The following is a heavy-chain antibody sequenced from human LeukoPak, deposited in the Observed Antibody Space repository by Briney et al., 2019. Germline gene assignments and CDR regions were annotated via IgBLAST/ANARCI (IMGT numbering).Heavy chain of an antibody. J-gene: IGHJ4*02. CDR2: IYSSGST. V-gene: IGHV4-4*07. D-gene: IGHD4-23*01. CDR3: ARGGKATVVTM. CDR1: GGSINSYY. Sequence: SETLSLTCTVSGGSINSYYWSWIRQPAGKGLEWIGRIYSSGSTNYNPSLKSRVSMSVDTPKNQFSLKLTSVTAADTAVYYCARGGKATVVTMWGQGILVTVSS.